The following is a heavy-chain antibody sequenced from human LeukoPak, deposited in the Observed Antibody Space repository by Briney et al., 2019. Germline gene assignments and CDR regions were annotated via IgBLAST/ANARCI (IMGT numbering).Heavy chain of an antibody. CDR3: ASYSNYEPEFDY. CDR2: IIPIFGTA. CDR1: GGTFSNYA. V-gene: IGHV1-69*13. D-gene: IGHD4-11*01. Sequence: GASVKVSCKASGGTFSNYAISWVRQAPGQGLEWMGGIIPIFGTANYAQKFQGRVTITADESTSTAYMELSSLRSEDTAVYYCASYSNYEPEFDYWGQGTLVTVSS. J-gene: IGHJ4*02.